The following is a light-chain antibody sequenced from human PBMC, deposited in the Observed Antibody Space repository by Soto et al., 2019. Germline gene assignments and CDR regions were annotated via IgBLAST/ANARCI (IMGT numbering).Light chain of an antibody. CDR1: QSVSSSY. CDR3: EQDGSSPWS. CDR2: GAS. J-gene: IGKJ1*01. Sequence: EIVLTQSPGTLSLSPGERATLSCRASQSVSSSYLAWYQQKPGQAPRLLIYGASSSATGIPDRFSGSESGTDFKLTISRLEPESCAVYSCEQDGSSPWSFGQGTKVEIK. V-gene: IGKV3-20*01.